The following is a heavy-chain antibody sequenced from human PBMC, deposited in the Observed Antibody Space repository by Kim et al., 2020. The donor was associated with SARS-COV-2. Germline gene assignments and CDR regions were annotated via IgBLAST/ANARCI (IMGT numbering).Heavy chain of an antibody. Sequence: GGSLRLSCAASGFAFSTYDMHWVRHPAGEGLEWVSTIGTTTSTYYRGPVEGRFSITTGDAKNDLLLQQDSLRAEETAADYYTRGKGYSGDGDSDYWGHG. CDR1: GFAFSTYD. V-gene: IGHV3-13*01. CDR3: TRGKGYSGDGDSDY. D-gene: IGHD5-12*01. J-gene: IGHJ4*01. CDR2: IGTTTST.